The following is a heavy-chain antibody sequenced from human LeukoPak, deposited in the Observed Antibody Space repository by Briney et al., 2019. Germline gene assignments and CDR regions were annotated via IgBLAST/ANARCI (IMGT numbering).Heavy chain of an antibody. Sequence: GASVKVSCKASGYTFTSYDINWVRQATGQGLEWMGWMNPNSGNTGYAQKFQGRVTITRDTSISTAYMELSSLRSEDTAVYYCARAQSMAAAQVLGYWGQGTLVTVSS. D-gene: IGHD6-13*01. CDR2: MNPNSGNT. J-gene: IGHJ4*02. CDR3: ARAQSMAAAQVLGY. V-gene: IGHV1-8*03. CDR1: GYTFTSYD.